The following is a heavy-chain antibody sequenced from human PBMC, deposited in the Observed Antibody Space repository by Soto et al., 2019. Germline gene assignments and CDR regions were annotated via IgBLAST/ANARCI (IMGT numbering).Heavy chain of an antibody. CDR3: AHERQLLDF. J-gene: IGHJ4*02. D-gene: IGHD2-21*01. V-gene: IGHV2-5*01. CDR2: IYYNNDK. Sequence: SCPTLVNPTQTLTLTCTFSGFSLSTSGVVVAWIRQPPGKALEWLALIYYNNDKRYSPSLKSRLTITKDTSENQVVLTVTNMDPVDIATYYCAHERQLLDFSGQGILVTVYS. CDR1: GFSLSTSGVV.